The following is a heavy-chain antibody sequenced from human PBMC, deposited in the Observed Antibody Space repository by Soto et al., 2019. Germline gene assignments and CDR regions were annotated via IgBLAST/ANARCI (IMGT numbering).Heavy chain of an antibody. CDR3: ARGGNGDNVGYWYFDL. CDR1: GYTFTTYY. V-gene: IGHV1-46*01. CDR2: INHVGVST. D-gene: IGHD4-17*01. J-gene: IGHJ2*01. Sequence: QVQLVQSGAEVKKPGASVEVSCKASGYTFTTYYIHWVRHAPGQGLEWMGVINHVGVSTKYAQKFKHRVTMTSDTFTSTVYMDMSSLRSEDTAVYFCARGGNGDNVGYWYFDLWGRGTQVTVSP.